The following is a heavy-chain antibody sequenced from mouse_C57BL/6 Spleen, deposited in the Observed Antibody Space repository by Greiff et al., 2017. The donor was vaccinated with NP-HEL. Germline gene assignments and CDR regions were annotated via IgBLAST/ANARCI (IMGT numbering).Heavy chain of an antibody. CDR1: GYTFTSYW. CDR3: ARSDGSSYGYFDV. V-gene: IGHV1-53*01. CDR2: INPSNGGT. D-gene: IGHD1-1*01. J-gene: IGHJ1*03. Sequence: QVQLKQPGTELVKPGASVKLSCKASGYTFTSYWMHWVKQRPGQGLEWIGNINPSNGGTNYNEKFKSKATLTVDKSSSTAYMQLSSLTSEDSAVYYCARSDGSSYGYFDVWGTGTTVTVSS.